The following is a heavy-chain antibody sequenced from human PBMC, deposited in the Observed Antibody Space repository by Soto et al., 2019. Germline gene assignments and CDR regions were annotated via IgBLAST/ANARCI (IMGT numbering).Heavy chain of an antibody. J-gene: IGHJ5*02. V-gene: IGHV3-30-3*01. Sequence: GGSLRLPCAPSGFTFSTFALHWVRQAPGEGLEWVALISHDGHIDEYADSVQGRFTISRDNSKNTLYMQMDSLRLEDTGVYSWARDGGPGDFMSGVYWFDPWGEGTQVTVCS. CDR1: GFTFSTFA. CDR3: ARDGGPGDFMSGVYWFDP. D-gene: IGHD3-3*01. CDR2: ISHDGHID.